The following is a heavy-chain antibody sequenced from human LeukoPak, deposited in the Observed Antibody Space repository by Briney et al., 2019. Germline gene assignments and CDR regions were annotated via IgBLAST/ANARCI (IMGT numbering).Heavy chain of an antibody. CDR1: GFTFSSYE. J-gene: IGHJ4*02. CDR3: ASEVYYDILTGYPNDY. V-gene: IGHV3-48*03. Sequence: GSLRLSCAASGFTFSSYEMNWVRQAPGKGLEWVSYISSSGSTIYYADSVKGRFTISRDNAKNSLYLQMNSLRAEDTAVYYCASEVYYDILTGYPNDYWGQGTLVTVSS. D-gene: IGHD3-9*01. CDR2: ISSSGSTI.